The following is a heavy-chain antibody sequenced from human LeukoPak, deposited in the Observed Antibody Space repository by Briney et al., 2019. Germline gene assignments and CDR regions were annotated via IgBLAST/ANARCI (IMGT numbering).Heavy chain of an antibody. D-gene: IGHD2-15*01. Sequence: SGPTLVNPTQTLTLTCTFSGFSLSTSGMCVSWIRQPPAKALEWLARIDWDDDKYYSTSLKTRLTISKDTSKNQVVLTMTNMGPVDTATYYCVVGVRGSCVLSHWGQGTLVTVSS. CDR2: IDWDDDK. V-gene: IGHV2-70*11. J-gene: IGHJ4*02. CDR3: VVGVRGSCVLSH. CDR1: GFSLSTSGMC.